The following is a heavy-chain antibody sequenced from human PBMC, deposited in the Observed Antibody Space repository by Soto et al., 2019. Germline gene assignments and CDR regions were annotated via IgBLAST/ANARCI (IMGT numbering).Heavy chain of an antibody. CDR3: AALRYFDWSPVSVAAYGMDV. J-gene: IGHJ6*02. V-gene: IGHV4-39*01. D-gene: IGHD3-9*01. CDR1: GGSISSSSYY. Sequence: QLQLQESGPGLVKPSETLSLTCTVSGGSISSSSYYWGWIRQPPGKGLEWIGSIYYSGSTYYNPSLKSRVTISVDTSKNQFSLKLSSVTAADTAVYYCAALRYFDWSPVSVAAYGMDVWGQGTTVTVSS. CDR2: IYYSGST.